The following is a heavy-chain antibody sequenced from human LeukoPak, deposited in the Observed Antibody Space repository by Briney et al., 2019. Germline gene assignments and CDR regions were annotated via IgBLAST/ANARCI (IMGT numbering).Heavy chain of an antibody. J-gene: IGHJ4*02. Sequence: PGGSLRLSCAASGFTFSSYAMSWVRQAPGKGLEWVSAISGSGGSTYYADSVKGRFTISRDNSKNTLYLQMNSLRAEDTAVYYCATSTLIPRLIFDYWGQGTLVTVSS. CDR2: ISGSGGST. V-gene: IGHV3-23*01. D-gene: IGHD3-22*01. CDR3: ATSTLIPRLIFDY. CDR1: GFTFSSYA.